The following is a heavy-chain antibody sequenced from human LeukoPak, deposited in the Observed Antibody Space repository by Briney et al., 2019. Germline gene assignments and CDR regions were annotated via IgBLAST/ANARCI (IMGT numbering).Heavy chain of an antibody. J-gene: IGHJ2*01. CDR1: GYSISSGYY. CDR3: ARHPLIVVVPAAIGGNSYFDL. D-gene: IGHD2-2*02. Sequence: SETMSLTCAVSGYSISSGYYWGWIRQPPGKGLEWIGSIYHSGSTYYNPSLKSRVTISVDTSKNQFSLKLSSVTAADTAVYYCARHPLIVVVPAAIGGNSYFDLWGRGTLVTVSS. V-gene: IGHV4-38-2*01. CDR2: IYHSGST.